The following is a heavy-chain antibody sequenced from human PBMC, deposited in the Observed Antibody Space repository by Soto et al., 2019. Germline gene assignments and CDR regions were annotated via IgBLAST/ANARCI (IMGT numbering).Heavy chain of an antibody. CDR1: GFTFDDYA. V-gene: IGHV3-9*01. Sequence: DVQLVESGGGLVQPGRSLRLSCAASGFTFDDYAMHWVRQAPGKGLEWVSGISWNSGSICYADSVKGRFTISRDNANNSLYLQMNSLRAEDTALYYCAKASDAFDIWGQGTMVTVSS. CDR3: AKASDAFDI. CDR2: ISWNSGSI. J-gene: IGHJ3*02.